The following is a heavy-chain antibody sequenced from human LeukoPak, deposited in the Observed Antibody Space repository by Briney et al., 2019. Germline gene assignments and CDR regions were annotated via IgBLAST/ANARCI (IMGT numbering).Heavy chain of an antibody. J-gene: IGHJ4*02. CDR1: GFGLSILS. V-gene: IGHV1-24*01. CDR2: IRPETGEP. D-gene: IGHD3-10*01. CDR3: STDSGRSYFYFDF. Sequence: GASVEVSCKISGFGLSILSIHWMRQAPGKGLEWVGGIRPETGEPIFAQKFRGRVTITEDTFTDTGYLELRGLTSEDTAVYYCSTDSGRSYFYFDFWGQGTLVTVSS.